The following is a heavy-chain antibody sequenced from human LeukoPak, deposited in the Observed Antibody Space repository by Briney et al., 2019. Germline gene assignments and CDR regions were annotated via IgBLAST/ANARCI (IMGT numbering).Heavy chain of an antibody. D-gene: IGHD6-19*01. CDR2: ISSSSSDI. CDR3: ATGYTSGTRIDY. J-gene: IGHJ4*02. CDR1: GFTFSAFS. V-gene: IGHV3-21*01. Sequence: PGGSLRLSCAASGFTFSAFSMNWVRQAPGKGLEWVSAISSSSSDIYYTDSVKGRFTISRDNANNFLYLQVSSLRAEDTAVYYCATGYTSGTRIDYWGQGTLASVSS.